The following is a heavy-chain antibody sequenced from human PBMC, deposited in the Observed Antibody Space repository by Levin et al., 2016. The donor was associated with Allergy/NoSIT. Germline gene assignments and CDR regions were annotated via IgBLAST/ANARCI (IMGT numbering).Heavy chain of an antibody. Sequence: VRQAPGKGLEWVSVIYSGGSTYYADSVKGRFTISRDNSKNTLYLQMNSLRAEDTAVYYCARERPLVNDAFDIWGQGTMVTVSS. J-gene: IGHJ3*02. D-gene: IGHD2-21*01. V-gene: IGHV3-53*05. CDR3: ARERPLVNDAFDI. CDR2: IYSGGST.